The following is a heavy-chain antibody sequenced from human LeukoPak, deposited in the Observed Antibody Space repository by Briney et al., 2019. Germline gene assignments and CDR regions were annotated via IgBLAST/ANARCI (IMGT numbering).Heavy chain of an antibody. D-gene: IGHD3-3*01. CDR2: INPNSGGT. CDR3: ARGDGFRIFGVVTYYFDY. Sequence: ASVKVSCKASGYTFTGYYMHWVRQAPGQGLEWMGWINPNSGGTNYAQKFQGRVTMTRDTSISTAYMELSRLRSDDTAVYYCARGDGFRIFGVVTYYFDYWGQGTLVTVSS. V-gene: IGHV1-2*02. J-gene: IGHJ4*02. CDR1: GYTFTGYY.